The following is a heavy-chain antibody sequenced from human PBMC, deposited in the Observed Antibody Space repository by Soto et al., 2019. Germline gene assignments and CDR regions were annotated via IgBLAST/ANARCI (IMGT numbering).Heavy chain of an antibody. V-gene: IGHV1-69*18. D-gene: IGHD3-16*01. CDR1: VGNFNTYP. CDR2: IIPIFGTP. Sequence: QVQLEQSGAEVKRPGSSVKVSCKTSVGNFNTYPISWVRQAPGHRLEGRRTIIPIFGTPDYAQKFQGRVTINADEANTTVYMELSSLRSDDSAVYYCARDSRMWGSTGWKRENLFDIWGQGTMVTVSS. J-gene: IGHJ3*02. CDR3: ARDSRMWGSTGWKRENLFDI.